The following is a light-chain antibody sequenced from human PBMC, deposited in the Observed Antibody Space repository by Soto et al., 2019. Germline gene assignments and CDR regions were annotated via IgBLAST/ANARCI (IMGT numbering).Light chain of an antibody. Sequence: SALTQPHSVSGSPGQSVTISCTGTSVDVGAYDFVSWYQQHPGKAPKLLIYVVSGRPSGVPDRFSGSKSGNAASLTISGLQAEDEADYYCSSYGGSNIPLYVFGTGTKVTVL. V-gene: IGLV2-11*01. CDR1: SVDVGAYDF. J-gene: IGLJ1*01. CDR2: VVS. CDR3: SSYGGSNIPLYV.